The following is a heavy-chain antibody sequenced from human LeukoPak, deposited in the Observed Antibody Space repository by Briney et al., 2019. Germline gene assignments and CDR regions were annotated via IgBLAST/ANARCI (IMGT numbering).Heavy chain of an antibody. CDR1: GFAFYEYT. D-gene: IGHD4-23*01. J-gene: IGHJ5*01. V-gene: IGHV3-43*01. Sequence: TGGSLRLSCVASGFAFYEYTFNWVRHAPGKGLEWVSLMSWNGHSRYYADSVKGRFTISRDNSKNSVYLEMKNLRIEDTAFYYCAKDMVDYGGNSFDSWGEGTLVTVPS. CDR3: AKDMVDYGGNSFDS. CDR2: MSWNGHSR.